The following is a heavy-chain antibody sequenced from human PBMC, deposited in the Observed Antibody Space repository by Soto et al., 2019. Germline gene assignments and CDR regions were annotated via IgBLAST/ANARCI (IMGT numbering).Heavy chain of an antibody. CDR2: ISAYNGNT. D-gene: IGHD6-6*01. V-gene: IGHV1-18*01. CDR3: ARVIGSIAARPCDY. CDR1: GYTFTSYG. J-gene: IGHJ4*02. Sequence: GASVKVSCKASGYTFTSYGLSWVRHAPGQGLEWMGWISAYNGNTNYAQKLQGRVTMTTDTSTSTAYMELRSLRSDDTAVYYCARVIGSIAARPCDYWGQGTLVTAPQ.